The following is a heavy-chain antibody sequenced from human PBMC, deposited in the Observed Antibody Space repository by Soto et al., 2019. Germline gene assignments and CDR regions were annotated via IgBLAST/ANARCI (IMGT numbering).Heavy chain of an antibody. J-gene: IGHJ6*02. CDR2: INGDGSST. CDR1: GFTFSSYW. V-gene: IGHV3-74*01. D-gene: IGHD3-10*01. CDR3: AKRMQMGRGVDV. Sequence: EVPLVESGGGLVQPGGSLRLSCAASGFTFSSYWMHWVRQAPGKGLVWVSRINGDGSSTSSADSVKGRFTISRDNAKNTLYLQMNSLRAEDTAVYYCAKRMQMGRGVDVWGQGTTVTVSS.